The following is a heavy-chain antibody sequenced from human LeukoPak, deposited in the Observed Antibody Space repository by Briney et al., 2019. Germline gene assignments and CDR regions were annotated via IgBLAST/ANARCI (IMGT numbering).Heavy chain of an antibody. D-gene: IGHD1-26*01. CDR3: ARVDSGNYDY. Sequence: GGSLRLSCAASGFRFSSYVMSWVRQAPGRGLEYVSSIDGSDGASYYADSVKGRFTISRDNSKNTLFLQMNSLRVEDTAVYYCARVDSGNYDYWGQGTLLTVSS. CDR2: IDGSDGAS. CDR1: GFRFSSYV. V-gene: IGHV3-23*01. J-gene: IGHJ4*02.